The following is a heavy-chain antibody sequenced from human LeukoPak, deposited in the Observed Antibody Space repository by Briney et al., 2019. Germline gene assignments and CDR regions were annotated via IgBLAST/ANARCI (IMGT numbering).Heavy chain of an antibody. CDR1: GASINTSNFY. V-gene: IGHV4-39*07. J-gene: IGHJ3*02. CDR3: ARDYLGGNPDAFDI. D-gene: IGHD4-23*01. Sequence: SETLSLTCAVSGASINTSNFYWAWIRQPPGQGLESIGSIFYTGRAYSNASLNSRVTISVDTSKNQFSLKLSSVTAADTAVYYCARDYLGGNPDAFDIWGQGTMVTVSS. CDR2: IFYTGRA.